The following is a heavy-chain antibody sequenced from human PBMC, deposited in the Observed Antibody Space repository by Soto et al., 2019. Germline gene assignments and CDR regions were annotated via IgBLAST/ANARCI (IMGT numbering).Heavy chain of an antibody. J-gene: IGHJ4*02. CDR3: AIIGLWFGELLDDFDY. V-gene: IGHV1-3*01. Sequence: ASVKVSCKASGYTFTSYAMHWVRQAPGQRLEWMGWINAGNGNTKYSQKFQGRVTITRDTSASTAYMELSSLRSEDTAVYYCAIIGLWFGELLDDFDYWGQGTLVTVSS. D-gene: IGHD3-10*01. CDR2: INAGNGNT. CDR1: GYTFTSYA.